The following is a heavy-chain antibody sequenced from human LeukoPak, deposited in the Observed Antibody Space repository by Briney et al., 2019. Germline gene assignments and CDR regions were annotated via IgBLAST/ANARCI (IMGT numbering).Heavy chain of an antibody. CDR1: GGSFSGYY. V-gene: IGHV4-34*01. D-gene: IGHD2-2*02. Sequence: SETLSLTCAVYGGSFSGYYWSWIRQPPGKGLEWIGEINHSGSTNYNPSLKSRVTISVDTSKNQFSLKLSSVTAADTAVYYCARSRRRYCSSTSCYSRGFDYWGQGTLVTVFS. J-gene: IGHJ4*02. CDR2: INHSGST. CDR3: ARSRRRYCSSTSCYSRGFDY.